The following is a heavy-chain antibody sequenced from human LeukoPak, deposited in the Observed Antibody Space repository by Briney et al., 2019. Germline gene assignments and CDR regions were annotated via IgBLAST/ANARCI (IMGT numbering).Heavy chain of an antibody. CDR2: IYPNSGGT. D-gene: IGHD1-26*01. Sequence: ASVKVSCKASRYTFTGYYMHWVRQAPGQGLEWMGWIYPNSGGTNYAQKLQGRVTMTTDTSTSTAYMELRSLRSDDTAVYYCARDFSRSGRWELRGWFDPWGQGTLVTVSS. V-gene: IGHV1-2*02. J-gene: IGHJ5*02. CDR1: RYTFTGYY. CDR3: ARDFSRSGRWELRGWFDP.